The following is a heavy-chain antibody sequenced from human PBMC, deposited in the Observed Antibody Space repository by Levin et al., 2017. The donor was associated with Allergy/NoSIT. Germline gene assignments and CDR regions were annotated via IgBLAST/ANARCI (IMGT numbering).Heavy chain of an antibody. J-gene: IGHJ4*02. CDR2: IYYSGST. CDR1: GGSISSYY. D-gene: IGHD3-16*01. CDR3: ARESGRGYFDY. Sequence: ASETLSLTCTVSGGSISSYYWSWIRQPPGKGLEWIGYIYYSGSTNYNPSLKSRVTISVDTSKNQFSLKLSSVTAADTAVYYCARESGRGYFDYWGQGTLVTVSS. V-gene: IGHV4-59*01.